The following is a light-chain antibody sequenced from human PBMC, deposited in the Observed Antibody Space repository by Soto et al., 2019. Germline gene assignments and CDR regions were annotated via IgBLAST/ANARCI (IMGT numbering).Light chain of an antibody. J-gene: IGKJ2*01. CDR1: QSVSYN. CDR3: QQRGDWPLYT. CDR2: DAS. Sequence: EIVLTQSPATLSLSPGERATLSCRTSQSVSYNLAWYQQKPGQAPRLLIYDASNRATGVPARFSGSGSGTDFTLTISSLEPEDFAGYYWQQRGDWPLYTFGQGSKLEIK. V-gene: IGKV3-11*01.